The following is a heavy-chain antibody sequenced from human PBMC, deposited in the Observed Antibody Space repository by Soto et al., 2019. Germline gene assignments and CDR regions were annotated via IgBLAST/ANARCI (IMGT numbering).Heavy chain of an antibody. CDR1: GFTFSSYA. CDR3: AKLGVRLATAGIDY. V-gene: IGHV3-30*02. J-gene: IGHJ4*02. CDR2: IRNDGSDN. D-gene: IGHD6-13*01. Sequence: PGGSLRLSCAASGFTFSSYAMHWVRQAPGKGLEWVALIRNDGSDNYHADSVKGRFTISRDNSKDTLYLQMNSLRAEDTGVYFCAKLGVRLATAGIDYWGQGTLVTVSS.